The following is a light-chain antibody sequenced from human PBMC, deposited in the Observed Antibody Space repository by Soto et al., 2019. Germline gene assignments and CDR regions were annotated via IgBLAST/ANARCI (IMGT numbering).Light chain of an antibody. CDR3: CSFAGSSTYV. Sequence: QSVLTQPASVSGSPGQSITISCTGTSSNVGSYILVSWYQQHPGKAPKRMIYEASKRPSGVSNRFSGSKSGNTASLTISGLQAEDEADYYSCSFAGSSTYVFGGGTKLTVL. J-gene: IGLJ2*01. CDR2: EAS. CDR1: SSNVGSYIL. V-gene: IGLV2-23*01.